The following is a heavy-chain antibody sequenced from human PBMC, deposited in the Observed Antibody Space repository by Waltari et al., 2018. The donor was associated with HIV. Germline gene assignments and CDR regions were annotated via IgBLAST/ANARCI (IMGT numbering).Heavy chain of an antibody. D-gene: IGHD5-12*01. Sequence: QVQLQESGPGLVKPSETLSLTCAVSGYSISSCYYWGWIRQPPGKGLEWIGSFYLSGSTYYNPSLKSRVTISVDTSKNQFALKLSSVIAADTAVYYCAREVYSGYDRGIDYWGQGTLVTVSS. J-gene: IGHJ4*02. CDR1: GYSISSCYY. V-gene: IGHV4-38-2*02. CDR2: FYLSGST. CDR3: AREVYSGYDRGIDY.